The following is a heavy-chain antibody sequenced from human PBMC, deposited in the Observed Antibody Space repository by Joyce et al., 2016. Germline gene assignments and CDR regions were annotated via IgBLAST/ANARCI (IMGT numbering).Heavy chain of an antibody. CDR3: ARDLKKEAY. CDR1: GFNFRGYE. J-gene: IGHJ4*02. Sequence: EVQLVESGGGLVQPGGSLRLSCVASGFNFRGYEMNWVRQTPGKGLEWISYISSGGSTQYYAASVKGRFTISRDNAKNSLSLQMSSLRAEDTALYYCARDLKKEAYWGQGTLVTVSS. V-gene: IGHV3-48*03. CDR2: ISSGGSTQ.